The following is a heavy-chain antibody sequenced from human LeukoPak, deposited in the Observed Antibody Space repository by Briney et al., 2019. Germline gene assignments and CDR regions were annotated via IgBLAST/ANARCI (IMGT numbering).Heavy chain of an antibody. J-gene: IGHJ4*02. D-gene: IGHD3-22*01. CDR1: GGSFSGYY. V-gene: IGHV4-34*01. CDR3: AKRAVHYYDSSGFFAS. CDR2: INHSGST. Sequence: PSETLSLTCAVYGGSFSGYYWSWIRQPPGTGQEWMGEINHSGSTNYNPSLKSRVTISVDTSKNQFSLKLNSVPAADTAVYYCAKRAVHYYDSSGFFASWGQGTLVTVSS.